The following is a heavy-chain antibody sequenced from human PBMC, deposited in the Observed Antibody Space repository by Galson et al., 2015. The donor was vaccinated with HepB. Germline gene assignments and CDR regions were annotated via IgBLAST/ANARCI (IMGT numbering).Heavy chain of an antibody. CDR3: ARDRIVVVPAATNYYYYGMDV. Sequence: SVKVSCKASGYTFTSYYMHWVRQAPGQGLEWMGIINPSGGSTSYAQKFQGRVTMTRDTSTSTVYMELSSLRSEDTAVYYCARDRIVVVPAATNYYYYGMDVWGQGTTVTVSS. J-gene: IGHJ6*02. CDR1: GYTFTSYY. V-gene: IGHV1-46*01. CDR2: INPSGGST. D-gene: IGHD2-2*01.